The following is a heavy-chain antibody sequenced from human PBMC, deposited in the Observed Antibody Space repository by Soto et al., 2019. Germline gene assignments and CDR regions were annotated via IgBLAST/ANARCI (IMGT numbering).Heavy chain of an antibody. CDR3: AKAAGFSSSWYPTLDY. CDR1: GFTFSSYA. V-gene: IGHV3-23*01. Sequence: GGSLRLSCAASGFTFSSYAMGWVRQAPGRGLEWVAGITGSGDNTNHADSVKGRFTISRDKFRNTLYLEMNSLRPDDTAVYFCAKAAGFSSSWYPTLDYWGQGTLVTVSS. D-gene: IGHD6-13*01. CDR2: ITGSGDNT. J-gene: IGHJ4*02.